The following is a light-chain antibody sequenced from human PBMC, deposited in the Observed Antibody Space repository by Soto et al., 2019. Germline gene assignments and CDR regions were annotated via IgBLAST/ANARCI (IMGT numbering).Light chain of an antibody. CDR1: QSVSSN. CDR2: GAS. Sequence: EIVLTQSPATLSVSPGERATLSCRASQSVSSNLAWYQQKPGHAPRLLIYGASTRAPGIPDRFTGSDSGTEFILTISSLQSEDFEVYHCQQYHHWWTFGQAT. CDR3: QQYHHWWT. V-gene: IGKV3-15*01. J-gene: IGKJ1*01.